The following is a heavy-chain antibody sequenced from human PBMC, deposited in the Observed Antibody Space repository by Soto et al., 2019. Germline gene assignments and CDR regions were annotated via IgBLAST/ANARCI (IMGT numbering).Heavy chain of an antibody. CDR1: GFTFSDYY. CDR2: ISSSGSTI. D-gene: IGHD2-2*01. V-gene: IGHV3-11*01. Sequence: GGSLRLSCAASGFTFSDYYMSWIRQAPGKGLEWVSYISSSGSTIYYADSVKGRFTISRDNAKNSLYLQMNSLRAEDTAVYYCARVDRYCSSTSCSQCLDYWGQGTLVTVSS. J-gene: IGHJ4*02. CDR3: ARVDRYCSSTSCSQCLDY.